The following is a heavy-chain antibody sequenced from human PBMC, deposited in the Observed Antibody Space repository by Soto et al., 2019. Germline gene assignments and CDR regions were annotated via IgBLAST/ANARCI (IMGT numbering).Heavy chain of an antibody. D-gene: IGHD2-15*01. CDR3: ARRIATGQLDP. Sequence: ASVKVSCKASGYTFTRYAMNWVRQAPGQRLEWMGWINPDNGNTKSSRKFQDRVIITRDTSASTAYMDLSSLRSEDTAVYYCARRIATGQLDPWGQATLVTVSS. CDR2: INPDNGNT. J-gene: IGHJ5*02. V-gene: IGHV1-3*01. CDR1: GYTFTRYA.